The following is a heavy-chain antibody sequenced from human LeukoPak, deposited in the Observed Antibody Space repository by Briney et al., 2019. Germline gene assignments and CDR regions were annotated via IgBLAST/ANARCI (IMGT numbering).Heavy chain of an antibody. V-gene: IGHV3-9*01. CDR3: ARANIVVVVAATRYYYYYMDV. CDR2: ISWNSGSI. Sequence: GGSLRLSCAASGFTFDDYAMHWVRQAPGKGLEWVSGISWNSGSIGYADSVKGRFTISRDNAKNSLYLQMNSLRAEDTAVYYCARANIVVVVAATRYYYYYMDVWGKGTTVTVSS. CDR1: GFTFDDYA. D-gene: IGHD2-15*01. J-gene: IGHJ6*03.